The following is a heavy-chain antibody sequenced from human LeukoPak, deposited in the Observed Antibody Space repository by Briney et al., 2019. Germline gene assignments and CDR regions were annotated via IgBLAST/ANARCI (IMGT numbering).Heavy chain of an antibody. CDR1: GGSFSSYY. CDR2: IYTSGST. J-gene: IGHJ4*02. CDR3: ARGDSSGYFYFDY. D-gene: IGHD3-22*01. V-gene: IGHV4-59*10. Sequence: PSETLSLTCAVYGGSFSSYYWSWIRQPAGKGLEWIGRIYTSGSTNYNPSLKSRVTMSVDTSKNQFSLKLSSVTAADTAVYYCARGDSSGYFYFDYWGQGTLVTVSS.